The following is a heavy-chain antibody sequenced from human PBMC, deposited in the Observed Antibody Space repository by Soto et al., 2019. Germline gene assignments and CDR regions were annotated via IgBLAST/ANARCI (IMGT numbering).Heavy chain of an antibody. J-gene: IGHJ3*02. D-gene: IGHD3-22*01. V-gene: IGHV3-33*08. CDR3: ARDRLNYDSSGYYSAPDI. CDR1: RFTFSSYG. CDR2: IWYDGSNK. Sequence: VQLLESGGGLVQPGGSLRLSCAASRFTFSSYGMHWVRQAPGKGLEWVAVIWYDGSNKYYADSVKGRFTISRDNSKNTLYLQMNSLRAEDTAVYYCARDRLNYDSSGYYSAPDIWGQGTMVTVSS.